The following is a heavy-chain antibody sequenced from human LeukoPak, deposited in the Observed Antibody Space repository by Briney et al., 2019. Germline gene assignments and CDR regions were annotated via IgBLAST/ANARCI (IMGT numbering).Heavy chain of an antibody. V-gene: IGHV3-7*01. CDR1: GFTFSSYW. D-gene: IGHD4-23*01. CDR3: ASDYGGNSSYDAFDI. CDR2: IKQDGSEK. J-gene: IGHJ3*02. Sequence: GGSLRLSCAASGFTFSSYWMSWVRQAPGKGLEWVANIKQDGSEKYYVDSVKGRFTISRDNAKNSLYLQMNSLRAEDTAVYYCASDYGGNSSYDAFDIWGQGTMVTVSS.